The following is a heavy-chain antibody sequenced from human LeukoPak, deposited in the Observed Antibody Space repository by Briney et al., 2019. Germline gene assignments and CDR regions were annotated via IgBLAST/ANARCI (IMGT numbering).Heavy chain of an antibody. J-gene: IGHJ6*02. Sequence: SGTLSLTCAVYGGSFSGYYWSWIRQPPGKGLEWIGEINHSGSTNYNPSLKSRVTISVDTSKNQFSLKLGSVTAADTALYYCAREAWVSGDSKYRYYGIDVWGQGTTVTVSS. V-gene: IGHV4-34*01. D-gene: IGHD4-17*01. CDR1: GGSFSGYY. CDR2: INHSGST. CDR3: AREAWVSGDSKYRYYGIDV.